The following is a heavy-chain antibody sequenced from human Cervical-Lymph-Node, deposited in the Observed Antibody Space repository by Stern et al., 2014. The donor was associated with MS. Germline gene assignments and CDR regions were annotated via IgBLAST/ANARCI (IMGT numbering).Heavy chain of an antibody. Sequence: QVQLVQSGAEVKKPGSSVRVSCKASGGTFNTYTVYWVRQAPGQGLEWMGKIIPMRDLPVCAQRFQGRVTITLDKSTSTAYIDLNSLTSEDTAVYYCARPRGREAASALDYWGQGTLVTVSS. D-gene: IGHD2-15*01. J-gene: IGHJ4*02. CDR3: ARPRGREAASALDY. CDR1: GGTFNTYT. CDR2: IIPMRDLP. V-gene: IGHV1-69*02.